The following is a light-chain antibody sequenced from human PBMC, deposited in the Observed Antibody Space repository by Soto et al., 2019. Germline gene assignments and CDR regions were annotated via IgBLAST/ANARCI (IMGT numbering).Light chain of an antibody. CDR3: SSYTSSSTLGV. V-gene: IGLV2-14*03. CDR2: DVS. CDR1: SSDVGGYNY. J-gene: IGLJ2*01. Sequence: QSALTQPASVSGSPGQSITISCTGTSSDVGGYNYVSWYQQYPGKAPKLMIYDVSNRPSGVSNRFSGSKSGNTASLTISGLQAEDEADYYCSSYTSSSTLGVFSGGTKLTVL.